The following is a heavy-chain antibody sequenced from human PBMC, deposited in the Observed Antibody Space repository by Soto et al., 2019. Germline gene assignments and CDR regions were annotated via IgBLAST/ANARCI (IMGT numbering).Heavy chain of an antibody. J-gene: IGHJ6*03. CDR3: ARGGGHNWVKYYYYMDV. V-gene: IGHV4-34*01. CDR2: SNHSGST. D-gene: IGHD1-20*01. Sequence: QVQLQQWGAGLLKPSETLSLTCAVYGGSFSGYYWSWIRQPPRKGLEWTGESNHSGSTNYNPSLKSRVTISVDTTKNQFALKLSSVTAAGTAVYYCARGGGHNWVKYYYYMDVWGKGTTVTVSS. CDR1: GGSFSGYY.